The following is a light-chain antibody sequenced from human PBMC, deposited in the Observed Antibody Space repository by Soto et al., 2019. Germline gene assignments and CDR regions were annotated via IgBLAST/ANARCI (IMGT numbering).Light chain of an antibody. CDR3: QLRRT. CDR2: GES. J-gene: IGKJ1*01. CDR1: QSVSSSY. Sequence: IMLTQSPGTLSLSPGERATLSCRARQSVSSSYLAWYQQKPGQAPRLLIYGESRRATGIPDRFSGSGSGTDFTLTISRLEPEDFAVYYCQLRRTFGQGTKVDNK. V-gene: IGKV3-20*01.